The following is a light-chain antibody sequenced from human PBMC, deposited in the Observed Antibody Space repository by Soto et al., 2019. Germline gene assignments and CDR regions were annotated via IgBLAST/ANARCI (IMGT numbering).Light chain of an antibody. CDR2: GAS. Sequence: EIVLTQSPGTLSLSPGERATLSCRASQSVSSSYLAWYQQKPGQAPRLLIYGASSRATGIPDRFSGSGSGRDFTPAISRVESKDFGGDYCQRYGSSSMYSFGQRTKLEIK. V-gene: IGKV3-20*01. CDR3: QRYGSSSMYS. CDR1: QSVSSSY. J-gene: IGKJ2*01.